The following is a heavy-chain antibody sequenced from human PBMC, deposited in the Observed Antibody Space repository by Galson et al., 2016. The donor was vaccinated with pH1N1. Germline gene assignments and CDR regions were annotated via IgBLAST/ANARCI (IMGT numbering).Heavy chain of an antibody. D-gene: IGHD3-22*01. Sequence: PALVTPTQTLTLTCTFSGFSISSSGMGVGWIRQPPGKALEWLAVIYWDDDKRYSPSLKSRLTITKDTSKNHVVLTMTNMDPMDTTTYYCANREGMITNAFDFWGRGTMVTVSS. V-gene: IGHV2-5*02. CDR2: IYWDDDK. CDR1: GFSISSSGMG. CDR3: ANREGMITNAFDF. J-gene: IGHJ3*01.